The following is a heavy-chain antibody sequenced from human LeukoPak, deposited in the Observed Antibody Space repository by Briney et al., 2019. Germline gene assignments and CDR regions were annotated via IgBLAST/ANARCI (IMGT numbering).Heavy chain of an antibody. J-gene: IGHJ3*02. D-gene: IGHD3-10*01. CDR2: ITYSGDNT. CDR1: GFTVGSHA. V-gene: IGHV3-23*01. Sequence: PGGSLRLSCAASGFTVGSHAMTWVRQAPGKGLEWVSGITYSGDNTYYAGSVKGRFTISRDNSKNTLYLQMNSLRAEDTAVYYCAKDTRITMVRGDDAFDIWGQGTMVTVSS. CDR3: AKDTRITMVRGDDAFDI.